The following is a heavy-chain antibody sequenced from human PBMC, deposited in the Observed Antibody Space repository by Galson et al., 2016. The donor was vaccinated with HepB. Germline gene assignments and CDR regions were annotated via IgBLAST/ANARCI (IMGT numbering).Heavy chain of an antibody. CDR2: ISYGRGDK. Sequence: SLRLSCAASGFTFSNFAMHWVRQAPGKGLEWVADISYGRGDKYYADSVKGRLTISRDNSQNTLYLQMNSLRPEDTAIYYCAKDRWGITAAGNGMDSWGQGTLVTVSS. V-gene: IGHV3-30*04. CDR3: AKDRWGITAAGNGMDS. D-gene: IGHD6-13*01. CDR1: GFTFSNFA. J-gene: IGHJ4*02.